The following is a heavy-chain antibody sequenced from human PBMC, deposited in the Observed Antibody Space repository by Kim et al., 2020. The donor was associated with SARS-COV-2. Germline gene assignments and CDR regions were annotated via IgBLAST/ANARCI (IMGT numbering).Heavy chain of an antibody. CDR3: ARGHPYYYDSSGSGTYGMDV. Sequence: ASVKVSCKASGYTFTSYDINWVRQATGQGLEWMGWMNPNSGNTGYAQKFQGRVTMTRNTSISTAYMELSSLRSEDTAVYYCARGHPYYYDSSGSGTYGMDVWGRGTTVTVSS. J-gene: IGHJ6*02. CDR2: MNPNSGNT. CDR1: GYTFTSYD. D-gene: IGHD3-22*01. V-gene: IGHV1-8*01.